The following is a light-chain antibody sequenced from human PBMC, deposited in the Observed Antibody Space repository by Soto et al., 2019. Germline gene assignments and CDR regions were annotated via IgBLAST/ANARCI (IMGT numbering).Light chain of an antibody. J-gene: IGKJ1*01. CDR2: GAS. CDR3: QQYGSSLRT. CDR1: QSVSSSY. V-gene: IGKV3-20*01. Sequence: EIVLTQSPGTLSLSPGERATLSCRASQSVSSSYLAWYQQKPGQAPRLLIYGASSRATGIPDRFSGSGSGTDFTLTISRLEAEDFAVYYCQQYGSSLRTFGQGKKVAIK.